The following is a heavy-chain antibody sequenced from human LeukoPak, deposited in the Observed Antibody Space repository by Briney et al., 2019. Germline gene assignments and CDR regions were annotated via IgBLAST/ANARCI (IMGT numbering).Heavy chain of an antibody. D-gene: IGHD6-13*01. CDR2: IFYSGST. J-gene: IGHJ3*02. V-gene: IGHV4-61*08. Sequence: PSQTLSLTCTVSGSSISIGGYYWSWIRQPPGKGLEWIGYIFYSGSTNYSPSLKSRVTISLDTSKNQFSLRLSSVTAADTAVYFCARHWGIAAASTGNAFDIWGQGTMVTVSS. CDR3: ARHWGIAAASTGNAFDI. CDR1: GSSISIGGYY.